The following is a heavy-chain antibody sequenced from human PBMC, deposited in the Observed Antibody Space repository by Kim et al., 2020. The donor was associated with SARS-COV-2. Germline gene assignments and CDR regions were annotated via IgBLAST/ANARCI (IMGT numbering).Heavy chain of an antibody. D-gene: IGHD3-22*01. V-gene: IGHV3-33*01. CDR1: GFTFSSYG. J-gene: IGHJ6*02. CDR3: ARDPFLDYYDSSGYYYDYYYYYGMDV. Sequence: GGSLRLSCAASGFTFSSYGMHWVRQAPGKGLEWVAVIWYDGSNKYYADSVKGRFTISRDNSKNTLYLQMNSLRAEDTAVYYCARDPFLDYYDSSGYYYDYYYYYGMDVWGQGTTVTVSS. CDR2: IWYDGSNK.